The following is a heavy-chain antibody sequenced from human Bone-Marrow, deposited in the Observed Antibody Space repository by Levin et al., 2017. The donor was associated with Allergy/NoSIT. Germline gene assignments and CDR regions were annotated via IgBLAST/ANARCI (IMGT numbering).Heavy chain of an antibody. CDR1: GFTFSRYG. V-gene: IGHV3-23*01. CDR2: LSGSGGNT. CDR3: AKDRGWYGDAFDI. J-gene: IGHJ3*02. D-gene: IGHD6-19*01. Sequence: PGGSLRLSCAASGFTFSRYGMSWVRQAPGRGLEWVSALSGSGGNTYYADSVKGRFTISRVNSKNTLFLQMNSLRVEDTAVYYCAKDRGWYGDAFDIWGQGTMVTVSS.